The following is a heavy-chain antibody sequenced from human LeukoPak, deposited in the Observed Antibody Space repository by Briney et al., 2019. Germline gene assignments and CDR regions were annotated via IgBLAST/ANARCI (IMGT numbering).Heavy chain of an antibody. CDR2: ISGRGDGT. CDR3: AKSGDGAAFFQH. D-gene: IGHD4/OR15-4a*01. Sequence: ISGRGDGTYYADSAKGRFTISRDNSKSTLYLQMSSLRVDSTAIYYCAKSGDGAAFFQHWGQGTVVTVSS. J-gene: IGHJ1*01. V-gene: IGHV3-23*01.